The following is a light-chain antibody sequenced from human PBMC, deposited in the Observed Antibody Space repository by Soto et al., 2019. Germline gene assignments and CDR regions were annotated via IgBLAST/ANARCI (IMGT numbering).Light chain of an antibody. Sequence: QSVLTQPASVYGSPGPSITICCTGTSSDVGSYNLVYWYQQHSGNAPKLMIYEGSKRPSGVSNRFSGSKSGNTSSLTISWLQAEDEADYYCCSYAGSSTLVFGGGTKLTVL. CDR3: CSYAGSSTLV. V-gene: IGLV2-23*01. J-gene: IGLJ2*01. CDR1: SSDVGSYNL. CDR2: EGS.